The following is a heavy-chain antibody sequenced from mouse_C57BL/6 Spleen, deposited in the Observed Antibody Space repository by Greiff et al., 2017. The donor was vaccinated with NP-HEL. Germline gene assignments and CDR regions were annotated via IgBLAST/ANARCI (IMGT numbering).Heavy chain of an antibody. J-gene: IGHJ4*01. CDR3: AREPPHYYGSSPYAMDY. Sequence: EVKLMESGGGLVKPGGSLKLSCAASGFTFSSYAMSWVRQTPEKRLEWVATISDGGSYTYYPDNVKGRFTISRDNAKINLYLQMSHLKSEDTAMYYCAREPPHYYGSSPYAMDYWGQGTSVTVSS. D-gene: IGHD1-1*01. CDR2: ISDGGSYT. CDR1: GFTFSSYA. V-gene: IGHV5-4*01.